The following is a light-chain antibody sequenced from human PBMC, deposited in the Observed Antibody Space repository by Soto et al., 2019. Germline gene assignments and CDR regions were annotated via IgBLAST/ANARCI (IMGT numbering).Light chain of an antibody. CDR3: QQSNSSPPT. Sequence: DIQMTQSPSILSASVVDRVTITCRASQSITNYLNWYQHKPGQAPNLLIYAASTLQAGVPSRFRGSGSGTDFTLTISSLQPEDFATYFCQQSNSSPPTFGGGTKVDIK. CDR1: QSITNY. CDR2: AAS. V-gene: IGKV1-39*01. J-gene: IGKJ4*01.